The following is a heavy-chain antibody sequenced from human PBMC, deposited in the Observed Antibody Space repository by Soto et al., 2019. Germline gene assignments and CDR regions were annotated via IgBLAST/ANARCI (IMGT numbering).Heavy chain of an antibody. J-gene: IGHJ4*02. CDR1: GGSISSYY. CDR2: IYYSGST. D-gene: IGHD3-9*01. Sequence: SETLSLTCTVSGGSISSYYWSWIRQPPGKGLEWIGYIYYSGSTNYNPSLKSRVTISVDTSKNQFSLRLTSVTAADAAVYFCARQMRGPIPYFGWLSPLTYWGQGTKVTVSS. V-gene: IGHV4-59*08. CDR3: ARQMRGPIPYFGWLSPLTY.